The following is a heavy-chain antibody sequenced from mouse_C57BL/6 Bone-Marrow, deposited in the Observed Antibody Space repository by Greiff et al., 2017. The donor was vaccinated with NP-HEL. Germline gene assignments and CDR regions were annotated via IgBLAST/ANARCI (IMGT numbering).Heavy chain of an antibody. V-gene: IGHV5-4*01. CDR3: ARTGGSRFAY. J-gene: IGHJ3*01. Sequence: VQLQQSGGGLVKPGGSLKLSCAASGFTFSSYAMSWVRQTPEKRLEWVATISDGGSYTYYPDNVKGRFTISRDNAKNNLYLQMSHLKSEDTAMYYCARTGGSRFAYWGQGTLVTVSA. CDR1: GFTFSSYA. D-gene: IGHD1-1*01. CDR2: ISDGGSYT.